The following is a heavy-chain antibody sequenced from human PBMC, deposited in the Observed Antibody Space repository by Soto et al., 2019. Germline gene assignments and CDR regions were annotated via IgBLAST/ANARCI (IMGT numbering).Heavy chain of an antibody. V-gene: IGHV1-69*06. Sequence: SVKVSCKAARGTFSTYAISWVRQAPGQGLEWMGGIIPIFGTANYAQKFQGRVTITADKSTSTAYMELSSLRSEDTAVYYCARDRRADFKENYFSFDYWGQGTLVTVSS. J-gene: IGHJ4*02. CDR2: IIPIFGTA. D-gene: IGHD3-10*01. CDR3: ARDRRADFKENYFSFDY. CDR1: RGTFSTYA.